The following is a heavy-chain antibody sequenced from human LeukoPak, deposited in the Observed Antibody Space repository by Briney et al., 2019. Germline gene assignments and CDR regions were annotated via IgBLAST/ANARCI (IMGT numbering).Heavy chain of an antibody. CDR1: GFTFSSYS. J-gene: IGHJ6*02. CDR3: ARDLSPLYYYYGMDV. Sequence: GGSLRLSCAASGFTFSSYSMNWVRQAPGRGLEWVSSISSSSSYIYYADSVKGRFTISRDNAKNSLYLQMNSLRAEDTAVYYCARDLSPLYYYYGMDVWGQGTTVTVSS. V-gene: IGHV3-21*01. CDR2: ISSSSSYI.